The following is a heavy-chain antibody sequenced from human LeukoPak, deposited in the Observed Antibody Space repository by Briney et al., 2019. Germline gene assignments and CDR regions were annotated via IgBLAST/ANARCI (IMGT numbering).Heavy chain of an antibody. J-gene: IGHJ5*02. CDR2: INPNSGGA. CDR3: ARVTQQLVQLGWFDP. V-gene: IGHV1-2*06. D-gene: IGHD6-13*01. Sequence: GASVKVSCKASGYTFTGYYMHWVRQAPGQGLEWMGRINPNSGGANYAQKFQGRVTMTRDTSISTAYMELSRLRSDDTAVYYCARVTQQLVQLGWFDPWRQGTLVTVSS. CDR1: GYTFTGYY.